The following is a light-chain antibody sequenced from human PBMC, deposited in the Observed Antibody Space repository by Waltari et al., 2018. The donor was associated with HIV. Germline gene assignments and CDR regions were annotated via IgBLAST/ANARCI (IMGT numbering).Light chain of an antibody. Sequence: QSALTQPAYVSGSPGQSITLSCTGTTNDIGAYNYVSWYQCLLDTPTKIIIFLTTHRPSGVSPRSTGDTGGNTASLATSGLPPEDADDYFCSSYMTDTIVVFGGGTRLTVL. CDR3: SSYMTDTIVV. V-gene: IGLV2-14*01. CDR1: TNDIGAYNY. CDR2: LTT. J-gene: IGLJ2*01.